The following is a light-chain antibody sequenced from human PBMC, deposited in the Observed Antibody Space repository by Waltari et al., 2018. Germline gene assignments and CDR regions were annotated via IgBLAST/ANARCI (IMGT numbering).Light chain of an antibody. J-gene: IGLJ1*01. CDR1: SSDVGGYNY. V-gene: IGLV2-14*03. CDR3: SSYTSSSTRV. CDR2: DVS. Sequence: QSALTQPASVSGSPGQSTTISCPGTSSDVGGYNYVSWYQHHPGNAPKLMIYDVSNRPSGVSNRFSGSKSGNTASLTISGLQAEDEADYYCSSYTSSSTRVFGTGTKVTVL.